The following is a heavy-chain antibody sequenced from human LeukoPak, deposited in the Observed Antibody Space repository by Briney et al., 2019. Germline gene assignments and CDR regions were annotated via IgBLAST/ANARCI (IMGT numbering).Heavy chain of an antibody. CDR3: AREYDSRARFDS. CDR1: GDSFISHT. V-gene: IGHV3-48*01. Sequence: RGSLRLSCAGSGDSFISHTMIWVRQAPGKGLEWISYIGYSGSPIYYADSVKGRFGISRDDAKTSLYLHMNSLRAEDTAIYYCAREYDSRARFDSWGQGTLVTVSS. CDR2: IGYSGSPI. D-gene: IGHD4-11*01. J-gene: IGHJ4*02.